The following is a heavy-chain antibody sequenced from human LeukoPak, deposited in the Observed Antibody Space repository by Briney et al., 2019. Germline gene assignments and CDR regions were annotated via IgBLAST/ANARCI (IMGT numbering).Heavy chain of an antibody. D-gene: IGHD1-26*01. CDR2: IYTSGST. J-gene: IGHJ6*03. Sequence: SETLSLTCTVSGGSISSYYWSWIRQPPGKGLEWIGYIYTSGSTNYNPSLKSRVTISVDTSKNQFSLKLSSVTAADTAVYYCARHWELLEGDYYYYYMDVWGKGTTVTASS. V-gene: IGHV4-4*09. CDR3: ARHWELLEGDYYYYYMDV. CDR1: GGSISSYY.